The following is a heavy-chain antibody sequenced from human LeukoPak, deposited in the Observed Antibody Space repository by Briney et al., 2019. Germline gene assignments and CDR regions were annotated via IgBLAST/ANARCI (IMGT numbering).Heavy chain of an antibody. Sequence: ASVKVSCKASGYTFTDYYMHWVRQAPGQGLEWMGWINPNSGGTNYAQKFQGRVTMTRDTSICTAYMELSRLRSDDTAVYYCARSRWILDYWGQGTLVTVSS. CDR2: INPNSGGT. D-gene: IGHD4-23*01. CDR1: GYTFTDYY. J-gene: IGHJ4*02. V-gene: IGHV1-2*02. CDR3: ARSRWILDY.